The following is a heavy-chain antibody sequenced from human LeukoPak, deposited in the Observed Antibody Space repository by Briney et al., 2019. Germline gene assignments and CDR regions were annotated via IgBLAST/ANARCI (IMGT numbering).Heavy chain of an antibody. CDR2: ISYDGSNK. D-gene: IGHD1-26*01. CDR1: GFTFSSYA. Sequence: PGGSLRLSCAVSGFTFSSYAMHWVRQAPGKGLEWVAVISYDGSNKYYADSVKGRFTISRDNSKNTLYLQMNSLRAEDTAVYYCARDTSGSYYFTLDYWGQGTLVTVSS. V-gene: IGHV3-30-3*01. J-gene: IGHJ4*02. CDR3: ARDTSGSYYFTLDY.